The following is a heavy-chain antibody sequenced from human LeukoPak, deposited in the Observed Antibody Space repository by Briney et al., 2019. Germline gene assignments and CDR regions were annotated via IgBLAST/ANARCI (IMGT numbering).Heavy chain of an antibody. CDR1: GLTFSVYT. V-gene: IGHV3-23*01. D-gene: IGHD3-16*01. CDR2: ISGNGGSA. J-gene: IGHJ4*02. Sequence: GSLSLSCAASGLTFSVYTMSWVRQAPGKGLEWVSAISGNGGSAYYADSVKGRFTISRDNSKTTLYLQMNSLTAEDTAVYYCAKLGDFDYWGQGILVTVSS. CDR3: AKLGDFDY.